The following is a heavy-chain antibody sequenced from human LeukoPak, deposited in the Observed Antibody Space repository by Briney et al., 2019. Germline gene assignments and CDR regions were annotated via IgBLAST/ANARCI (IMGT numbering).Heavy chain of an antibody. V-gene: IGHV3-74*01. Sequence: GGSLRLSCAASGFTFSSYAMSWVRQAPGKGLVWVSRINSDGSSTSYADSVKGRFTVSRDNAKNTLYLQMNGLRAEDTAVYYCAVSSIPAALTYLDYWGQGTLVTVSS. J-gene: IGHJ4*02. CDR2: INSDGSST. CDR3: AVSSIPAALTYLDY. CDR1: GFTFSSYA. D-gene: IGHD2-2*01.